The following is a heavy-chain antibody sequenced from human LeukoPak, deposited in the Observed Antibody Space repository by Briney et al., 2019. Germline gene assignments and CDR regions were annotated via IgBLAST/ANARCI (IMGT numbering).Heavy chain of an antibody. CDR3: ARKKPGTSYFEY. J-gene: IGHJ4*02. CDR2: ISGSGDTV. D-gene: IGHD1-7*01. V-gene: IGHV3-48*03. Sequence: GGSLRLSCAASGFTFSIYEMNWVRQAPGKGLEWVSYISGSGDTVYVDSVKGRFTISRGNAKNSLYLQMNSLRAEDTAVYYCARKKPGTSYFEYWGQGTLVTVSS. CDR1: GFTFSIYE.